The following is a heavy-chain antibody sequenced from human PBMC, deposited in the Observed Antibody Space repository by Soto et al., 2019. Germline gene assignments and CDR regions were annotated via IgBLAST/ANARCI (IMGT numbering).Heavy chain of an antibody. CDR2: VSHDGRNT. J-gene: IGHJ4*02. Sequence: VQLVESGGGVVQPGRSLRLSCAASGFTFSDYAMHWVRQAPGTGLEWVAVVSHDGRNTHYADSVKGRFTISRDSSKNTVSLEMTSLRAEHPAVYYCSKGGRQWLVTSDFNYWGQGALVTVSS. CDR1: GFTFSDYA. V-gene: IGHV3-30*18. CDR3: SKGGRQWLVTSDFNY. D-gene: IGHD6-19*01.